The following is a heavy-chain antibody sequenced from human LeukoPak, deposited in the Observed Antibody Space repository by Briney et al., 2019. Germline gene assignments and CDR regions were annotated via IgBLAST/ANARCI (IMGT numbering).Heavy chain of an antibody. J-gene: IGHJ6*03. V-gene: IGHV4-39*02. CDR1: GGSVSSSSYS. D-gene: IGHD4-23*01. CDR3: ARLQPDGGSLPWDHYCYMDV. CDR2: IYYGGST. Sequence: KPSETLSLTCTVSGGSVSSSSYSWGWVRQPPGKGLEWIGSIYYGGSTYYNPSLQSRVTISVDTSKNHFSLKVSSVTAADTAVYYCARLQPDGGSLPWDHYCYMDVWGKGTTVTVSS.